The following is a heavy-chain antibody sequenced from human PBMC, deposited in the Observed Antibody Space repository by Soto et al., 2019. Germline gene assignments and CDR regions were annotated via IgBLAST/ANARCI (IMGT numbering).Heavy chain of an antibody. CDR1: GYTFTVYY. Sequence: ASVKVSCKASGYTFTVYYMHWVRQAPGQGLEWMGWINPNSGGTNYAQKFQGRVTMTRDTSISTAYTELSRLRSDDTAVYYCARELSVTICGVVNDYWGQGTLVTVSS. CDR2: INPNSGGT. V-gene: IGHV1-2*02. CDR3: ARELSVTICGVVNDY. D-gene: IGHD3-3*01. J-gene: IGHJ4*02.